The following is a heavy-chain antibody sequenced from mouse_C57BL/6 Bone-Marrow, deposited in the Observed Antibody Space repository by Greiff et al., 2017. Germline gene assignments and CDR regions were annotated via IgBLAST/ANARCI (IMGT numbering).Heavy chain of an antibody. CDR3: ARWWGSLWGPFDY. D-gene: IGHD1-1*02. CDR2: IHPNSGST. J-gene: IGHJ2*01. Sequence: QVQLQQPGAELVKPGASVKLSCKASGYTFTSYWMHWVKQRPGQGLEWIGMIHPNSGSTNYNEKFKSKATLTVDKSSSTAYMQLSSLTSEDSAVYYCARWWGSLWGPFDYWGQGTTLTVSS. CDR1: GYTFTSYW. V-gene: IGHV1-64*01.